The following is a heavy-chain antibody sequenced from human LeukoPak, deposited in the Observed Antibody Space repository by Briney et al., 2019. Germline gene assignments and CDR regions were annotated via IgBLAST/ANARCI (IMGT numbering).Heavy chain of an antibody. CDR2: ISYDGSNK. J-gene: IGHJ4*02. CDR3: TKGRD. Sequence: GGSLRLSCAASGFTFSSYGMHWVRQAPGKGLEWVAVISYDGSNKYYADSVKARFTISRDNSKNTLYLLMNSLRNEDTAIYYCTKGRDWGQGTLVTVSS. V-gene: IGHV3-30*18. CDR1: GFTFSSYG.